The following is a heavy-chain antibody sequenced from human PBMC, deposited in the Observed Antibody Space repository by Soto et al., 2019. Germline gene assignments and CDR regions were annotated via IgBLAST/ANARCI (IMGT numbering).Heavy chain of an antibody. CDR2: ISGSGGST. V-gene: IGHV3-23*01. J-gene: IGHJ6*02. Sequence: PGGSLRLSCAASGFTFSSYAMSWVRQAPGKGLEWVSAISGSGGSTYYADSVKGRFTISRDNSKNTLYLQMNSLRAEDTAVYYCAKEFTIFFWLSDPDKYVLYFWGRGSSVIVS. D-gene: IGHD3-3*01. CDR1: GFTFSSYA. CDR3: AKEFTIFFWLSDPDKYVLYF.